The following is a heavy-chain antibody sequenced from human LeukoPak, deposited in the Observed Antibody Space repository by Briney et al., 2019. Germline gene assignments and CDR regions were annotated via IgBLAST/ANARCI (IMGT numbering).Heavy chain of an antibody. CDR1: GGSISSSSYY. Sequence: SETLSLTCTVSGGSISSSSYYWGWIRQPPGKGLEWIGSIYYSGSTYYNPSLKSRVTISVDTSKNQFSLKLSSVTAAGTAVYYCARSSPGAIAALNYFDYWGQGTLVTVSS. J-gene: IGHJ4*02. CDR2: IYYSGST. CDR3: ARSSPGAIAALNYFDY. D-gene: IGHD6-6*01. V-gene: IGHV4-39*01.